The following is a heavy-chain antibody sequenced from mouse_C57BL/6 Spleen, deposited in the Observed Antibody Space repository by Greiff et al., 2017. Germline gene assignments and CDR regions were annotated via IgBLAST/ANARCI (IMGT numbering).Heavy chain of an antibody. Sequence: VQLQQPGAELVRPGSSVKLSCKASGYTFTSYWMHWVKQRPIQGLEWIGNIDPSDSETHYNQKFKDKATLTVDKSSSTAYMQLSSLTSEDSAVYYCARRSHYYGSSYGYYFDYWGQGTTLTVSS. CDR1: GYTFTSYW. CDR2: IDPSDSET. J-gene: IGHJ2*01. D-gene: IGHD1-1*01. CDR3: ARRSHYYGSSYGYYFDY. V-gene: IGHV1-52*01.